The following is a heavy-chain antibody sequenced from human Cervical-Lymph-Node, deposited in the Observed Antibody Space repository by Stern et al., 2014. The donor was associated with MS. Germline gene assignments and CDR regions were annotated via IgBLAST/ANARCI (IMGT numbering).Heavy chain of an antibody. CDR3: ARAHYGDYPFYYYGMDV. CDR2: IYYSGST. V-gene: IGHV4-30-4*01. J-gene: IGHJ6*02. D-gene: IGHD4-17*01. Sequence: VQLVESGPGLVKPSQTLSLTCTVSGGSLSSNNSYWSWIRQPPGKGLEWIAYIYYSGSTYYNPSLKSRVTLSVDTSTNQFSLRLSSVTAADTAVYYCARAHYGDYPFYYYGMDVWGQGTTVTVSS. CDR1: GGSLSSNNSY.